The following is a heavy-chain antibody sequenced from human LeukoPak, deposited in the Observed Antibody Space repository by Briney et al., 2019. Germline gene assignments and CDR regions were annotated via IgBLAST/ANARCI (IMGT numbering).Heavy chain of an antibody. CDR3: ARLDYGGNSVHFQH. CDR1: GFTFSSYA. Sequence: PGRSLRLSCAASGFTFSSYAMHWVRQAPGKGLEWVAVISYDGSNKYYADSVKGRFTISRDNSKNTLYLQMNSLRAEDTAVYYCARLDYGGNSVHFQHWGQGTLVTVSS. J-gene: IGHJ1*01. V-gene: IGHV3-30*04. CDR2: ISYDGSNK. D-gene: IGHD4-23*01.